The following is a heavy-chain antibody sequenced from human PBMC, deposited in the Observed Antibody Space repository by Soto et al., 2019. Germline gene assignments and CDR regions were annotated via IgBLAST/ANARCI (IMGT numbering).Heavy chain of an antibody. CDR3: ARDPRSITGTTSSEDFQH. CDR1: GGTFSSYA. Sequence: SVKVSCKASGGTFSSYAINWVRQAPGQGLEWMGGIIPLLGITDYGQKFQGRITIAADESTGTAYMDLRGLRSEDTAVYYCARDPRSITGTTSSEDFQHWGQGTLVTVS. J-gene: IGHJ1*01. CDR2: IIPLLGIT. D-gene: IGHD1-20*01. V-gene: IGHV1-69*13.